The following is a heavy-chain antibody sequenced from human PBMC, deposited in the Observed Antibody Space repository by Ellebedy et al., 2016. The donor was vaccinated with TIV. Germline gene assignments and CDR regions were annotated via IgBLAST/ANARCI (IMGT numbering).Heavy chain of an antibody. CDR1: GFTFRAYW. CDR3: ATQTGWGRFDN. Sequence: GESLKISCVTSGFTFRAYWMVWVRQTPEKGLEWVASIKLDGDEKRYLDSVKGRFTISRDTAKKSLYLQMDSLRAEDTALYYCATQTGWGRFDNWGQGTLVTVSS. D-gene: IGHD3-16*01. V-gene: IGHV3-7*01. J-gene: IGHJ4*02. CDR2: IKLDGDEK.